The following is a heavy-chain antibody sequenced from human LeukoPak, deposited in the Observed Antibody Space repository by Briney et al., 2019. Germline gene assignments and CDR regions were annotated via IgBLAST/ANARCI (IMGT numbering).Heavy chain of an antibody. CDR3: ARGGYCSGGSCYSTGWFDP. CDR2: IYYSGST. Sequence: KPSETLSLTCTVSGGSISSYYWSWIRQPPGKGLEWIGYIYYSGSTNYNPSLKSRVTISVDTSKNQFSLKLSSVTAADTAVYYCARGGYCSGGSCYSTGWFDPWGQGTLVTVSS. D-gene: IGHD2-15*01. CDR1: GGSISSYY. J-gene: IGHJ5*02. V-gene: IGHV4-59*08.